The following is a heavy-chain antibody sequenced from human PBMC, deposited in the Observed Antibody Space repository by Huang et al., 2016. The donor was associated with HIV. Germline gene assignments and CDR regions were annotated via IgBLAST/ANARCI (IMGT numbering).Heavy chain of an antibody. CDR2: INAANGNT. CDR3: VRVAYYDSSDYYYFYYFDC. V-gene: IGHV1-3*01. Sequence: QVQLVQSGAAVTKPGASVKVSCKASGYSFTTSAMLALRQAPGQRLAWMGGINAANGNTEYSQKFQGRVTITRDTSASTADMELSSLRAEDTDVYYCVRVAYYDSSDYYYFYYFDCWGQGTLVTVSS. D-gene: IGHD3-22*01. J-gene: IGHJ4*02. CDR1: GYSFTTSA.